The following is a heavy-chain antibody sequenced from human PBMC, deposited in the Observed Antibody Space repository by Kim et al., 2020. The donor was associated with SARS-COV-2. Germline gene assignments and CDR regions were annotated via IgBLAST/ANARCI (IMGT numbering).Heavy chain of an antibody. J-gene: IGHJ4*02. CDR3: TSIFEY. CDR2: DGGTR. V-gene: IGHV3-74*01. Sequence: DGGTRYYADSVKGRFTTSRDNANNMVYLQMNSLRVDDTAIYYCTSIFEYWGQGALVTVSS. D-gene: IGHD3-3*02.